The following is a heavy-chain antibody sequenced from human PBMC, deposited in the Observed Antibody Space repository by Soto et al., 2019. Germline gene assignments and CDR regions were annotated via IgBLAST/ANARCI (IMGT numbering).Heavy chain of an antibody. J-gene: IGHJ5*02. CDR2: IYATGTT. Sequence: QVQLQESGPGLVKPSETLSLTCTVSGASISGFHWSWLRKSAGKGLEWIGRIYATGTTDYNPSLKSRVMMSVDTSKKQFSLKWRSVTAADTAVYYCVRDGTKTLRDWFDPWGQGISVTVSS. V-gene: IGHV4-4*07. CDR1: GASISGFH. CDR3: VRDGTKTLRDWFDP. D-gene: IGHD1-1*01.